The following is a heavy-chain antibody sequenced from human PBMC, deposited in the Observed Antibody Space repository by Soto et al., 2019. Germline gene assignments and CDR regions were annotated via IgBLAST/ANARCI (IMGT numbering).Heavy chain of an antibody. D-gene: IGHD6-13*01. J-gene: IGHJ4*02. CDR3: GVSAGLDF. CDR1: GFSPTTYA. CDR2: ISADTGEP. Sequence: GAAVKVSFKASGFSPTTYAFSWVRRAPGKGLEWMGLISADTGEPRYAQKFQGRVAMTTDTSTRTAYMELRGLTSDDTAVYYCGVSAGLDFWGQGTRVTVSS. V-gene: IGHV1-18*01.